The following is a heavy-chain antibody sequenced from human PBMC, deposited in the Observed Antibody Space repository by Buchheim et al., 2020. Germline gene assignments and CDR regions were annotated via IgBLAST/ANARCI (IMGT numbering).Heavy chain of an antibody. CDR3: ASPLVGSGYYSDGLDY. V-gene: IGHV1-2*02. D-gene: IGHD3-22*01. CDR2: INPNSGGT. Sequence: QVQLVQSGAEVKKPGASVKVSCKASGYTFTSYDINWVRQATGQGLEWMGWINPNSGGTNYAQKFQGRVTMTRDTSISTAYMELSRLRSDDTAVYYCASPLVGSGYYSDGLDYWGQGTL. J-gene: IGHJ4*02. CDR1: GYTFTSYD.